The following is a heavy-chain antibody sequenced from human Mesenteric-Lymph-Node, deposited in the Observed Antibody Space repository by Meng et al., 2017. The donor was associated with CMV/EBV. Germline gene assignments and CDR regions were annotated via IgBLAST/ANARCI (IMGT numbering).Heavy chain of an antibody. Sequence: GESLKISCAASGFTFNTYAMNWVRQAPGKGLEWVAVIWYDGSNKYYADSVKGRFTISRDNSKNTLYLQMNSLRAEDTAVYYCAKDPNDFWSGYHDYWGQGTLVTVSS. V-gene: IGHV3-33*06. CDR3: AKDPNDFWSGYHDY. CDR2: IWYDGSNK. J-gene: IGHJ4*02. CDR1: GFTFNTYA. D-gene: IGHD3-3*01.